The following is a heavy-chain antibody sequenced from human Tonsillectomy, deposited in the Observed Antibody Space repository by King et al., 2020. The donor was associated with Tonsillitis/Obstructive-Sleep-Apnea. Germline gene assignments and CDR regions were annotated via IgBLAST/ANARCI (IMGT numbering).Heavy chain of an antibody. CDR2: ISAYTGDT. V-gene: IGHV1-18*01. CDR1: GYSFSTYG. D-gene: IGHD1-26*01. J-gene: IGHJ4*02. Sequence: QLVQSGAEVKKSGASVKVSCKASGYSFSTYGISWVRQAPGQGLEWMGWISAYTGDTKYAQNFQGRGTMTTDKSTSTAYMDLRSLRSDDTAGYYCARGILNIVGSMDSYYFDYWGQGTLVTVSS. CDR3: ARGILNIVGSMDSYYFDY.